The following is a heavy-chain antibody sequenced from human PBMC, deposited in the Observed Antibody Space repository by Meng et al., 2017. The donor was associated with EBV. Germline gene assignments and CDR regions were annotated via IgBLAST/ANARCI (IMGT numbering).Heavy chain of an antibody. Sequence: QVQLVQSGDGVKKPGSSVKVSCKTSGGTFRSDAVSWVRQAPGQGLEWMGGLIPMSDAPHYAQKFQGRVTMTADESTNTHYMDLSGLRFEDTAVYYCASESGRGFTPDYWGQGTLVTVSS. CDR3: ASESGRGFTPDY. J-gene: IGHJ4*02. CDR1: GGTFRSDA. CDR2: LIPMSDAP. V-gene: IGHV1-69*01. D-gene: IGHD3-10*01.